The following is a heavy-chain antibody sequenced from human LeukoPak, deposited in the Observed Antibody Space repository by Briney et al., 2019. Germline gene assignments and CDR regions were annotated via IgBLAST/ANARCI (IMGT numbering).Heavy chain of an antibody. CDR2: IYYSGST. V-gene: IGHV4-59*01. J-gene: IGHJ5*02. CDR1: GGSISSYY. Sequence: SETLSLTCTVSGGSISSYYWSWIRQPPGKGLEWIGYIYYSGSTNYNPSLKGRVTISVDTSKNQFSLKLSSVTAADTAVYYCARDLTTVTARSNWFDPWGQGTLVTVSS. D-gene: IGHD4-17*01. CDR3: ARDLTTVTARSNWFDP.